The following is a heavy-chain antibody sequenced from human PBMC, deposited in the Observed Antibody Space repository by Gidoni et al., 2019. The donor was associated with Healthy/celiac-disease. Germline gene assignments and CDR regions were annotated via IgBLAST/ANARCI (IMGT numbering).Heavy chain of an antibody. J-gene: IGHJ4*02. CDR3: ARALYSSSWWVDY. CDR2: INHSGST. V-gene: IGHV4-34*01. D-gene: IGHD6-13*01. CDR1: GGSFSGYY. Sequence: QVQLQQWGAGLLKPSTTLSLTCAVYGGSFSGYYWSWIRQPPGKGLEWIGEINHSGSTNYNPSLKSRVTISVDTSKNQFSLKLSSVTAADTAVYYCARALYSSSWWVDYWGQGTLVTVSS.